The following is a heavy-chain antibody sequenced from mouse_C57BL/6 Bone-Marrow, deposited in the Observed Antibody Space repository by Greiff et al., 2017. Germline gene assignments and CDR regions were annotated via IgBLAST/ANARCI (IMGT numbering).Heavy chain of an antibody. V-gene: IGHV14-1*01. CDR2: IDPEDGDT. Sequence: VQLQQSGAELVRPGASVKLSCTASGFNIKDYYMHWVKQRPEQGLEWIGRIDPEDGDTEYAPKFQGKATMTADTSSNTAYLQLSSLTSEDTAVYYCTIDGYWTWFACWGQGTLVTVSA. CDR1: GFNIKDYY. J-gene: IGHJ3*01. D-gene: IGHD2-3*01. CDR3: TIDGYWTWFAC.